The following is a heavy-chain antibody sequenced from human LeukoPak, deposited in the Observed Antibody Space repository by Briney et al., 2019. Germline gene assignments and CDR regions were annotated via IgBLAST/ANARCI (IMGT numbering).Heavy chain of an antibody. CDR1: GFMFSSNG. Sequence: VGSLRLSCAASGFMFSSNGMHWVRQAPGKGLEWVAFIRYDGSNIYYADSVKGRFTISRDNSKNTLYLQMNSLRAEDTAVYYCAREVWFGELLPDYWGQGTLVTVSS. J-gene: IGHJ4*02. CDR3: AREVWFGELLPDY. V-gene: IGHV3-30*02. CDR2: IRYDGSNI. D-gene: IGHD3-10*01.